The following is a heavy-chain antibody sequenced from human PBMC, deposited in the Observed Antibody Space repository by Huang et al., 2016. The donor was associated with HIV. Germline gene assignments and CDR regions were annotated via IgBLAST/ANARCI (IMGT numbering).Heavy chain of an antibody. CDR1: EYTLTELS. CDR2: VAPESGDT. V-gene: IGHV1-24*01. Sequence: QVQLVQSRAEVKKPGASVKVSCKVSEYTLTELSRNWVRQPPGKGLEGMGGVAPESGDTIYAQKFQGRVTMTEDTSTETAFMELSGRRPEDTAVYYCATGFDVFFDFWGQGTLVTVSS. CDR3: ATGFDVFFDF. J-gene: IGHJ4*02. D-gene: IGHD3-9*01.